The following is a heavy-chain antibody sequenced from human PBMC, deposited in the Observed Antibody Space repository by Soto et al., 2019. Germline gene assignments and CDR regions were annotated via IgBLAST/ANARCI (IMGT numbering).Heavy chain of an antibody. D-gene: IGHD6-6*01. CDR3: ARHYSSSSKRWLFDY. CDR2: IYYSGST. CDR1: GGSISSYY. J-gene: IGHJ4*02. Sequence: SETLSLTCTVSGGSISSYYWSWIRQPPGKGLEWIGYIYYSGSTNYNPSLKSRVTISVDTSKNQFSLKLSSVTAADTAVYYCARHYSSSSKRWLFDYWGQGTLVTVSS. V-gene: IGHV4-59*01.